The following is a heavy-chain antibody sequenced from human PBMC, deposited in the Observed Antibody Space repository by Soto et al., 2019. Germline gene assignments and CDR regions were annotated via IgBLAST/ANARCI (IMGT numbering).Heavy chain of an antibody. CDR3: AGSPGDPMGILLWFGELSQAPLSDY. D-gene: IGHD3-10*01. CDR1: GGSFSGYY. Sequence: SETLSLTCAVYGGSFSGYYWSWIRQPPGKGLEWIGEINHSGSTNYNPSLKSRVTISVDTSKNQFSLKLSSVTAADTAVYYCAGSPGDPMGILLWFGELSQAPLSDYWGQGTLVTVSS. V-gene: IGHV4-34*01. CDR2: INHSGST. J-gene: IGHJ4*02.